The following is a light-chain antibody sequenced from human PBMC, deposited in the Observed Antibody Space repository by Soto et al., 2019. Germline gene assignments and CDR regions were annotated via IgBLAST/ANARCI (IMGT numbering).Light chain of an antibody. V-gene: IGLV2-14*03. Sequence: QSALTQPASVSGSPGQSITISCTGARTDVDGYDYVTWYQQHPGQAPKLMIYDVNNRPSGVSHRFSGSKSGDTASLTISGLQAEDDADYYCSSYTASAPFYIFGTGTKLTVL. J-gene: IGLJ1*01. CDR1: RTDVDGYDY. CDR3: SSYTASAPFYI. CDR2: DVN.